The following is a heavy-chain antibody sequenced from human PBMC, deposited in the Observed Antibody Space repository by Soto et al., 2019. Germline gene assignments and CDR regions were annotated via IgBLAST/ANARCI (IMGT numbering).Heavy chain of an antibody. CDR3: AREQPPIAVAGTFFYYYSMDV. CDR2: IIPIFGTA. Sequence: QVQLVQSGAEVKKPGSSVKVSCTASGGTFSSYAISWVRQAPGQGLEWMGGIIPIFGTANYAQKFQGRVTITADESTSTPYMELSSLRSEDTAVYYCAREQPPIAVAGTFFYYYSMDVWGQWTTVTVSS. V-gene: IGHV1-69*01. D-gene: IGHD6-19*01. CDR1: GGTFSSYA. J-gene: IGHJ6*02.